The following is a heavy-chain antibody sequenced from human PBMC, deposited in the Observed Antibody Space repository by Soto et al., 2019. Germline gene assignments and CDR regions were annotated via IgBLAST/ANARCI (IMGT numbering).Heavy chain of an antibody. J-gene: IGHJ4*02. V-gene: IGHV3-7*01. CDR3: AGGGYHFPRTY. Sequence: SVGSLRLSCAASGFTFSSYWMSWVRQAPGKGLEWVANIKQDGSEKYYVDSVKGRFTISRDNAKNSLYLQMNSLRAEDTAVYYCAGGGYHFPRTYWGQGTLVTVS. D-gene: IGHD3-22*01. CDR1: GFTFSSYW. CDR2: IKQDGSEK.